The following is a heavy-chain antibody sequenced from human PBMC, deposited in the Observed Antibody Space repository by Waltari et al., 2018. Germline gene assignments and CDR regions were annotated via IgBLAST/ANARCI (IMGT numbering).Heavy chain of an antibody. CDR2: FDPEDGET. CDR3: ATPYYYGSGSYYFDY. Sequence: QVQLVQPGAEVKTPGASVTVSCKVSGYTLTDFSMPRGRQAPGKGLEWMGGFDPEDGETIYAQKFQGRVTMTEDTSTDTAYMELSSLRSEDTAVYYCATPYYYGSGSYYFDYWGQGTLVTVSS. V-gene: IGHV1-24*01. J-gene: IGHJ4*02. D-gene: IGHD3-10*01. CDR1: GYTLTDFS.